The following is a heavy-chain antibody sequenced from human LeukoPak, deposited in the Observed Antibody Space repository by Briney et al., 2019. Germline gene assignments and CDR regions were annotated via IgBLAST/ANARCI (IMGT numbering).Heavy chain of an antibody. V-gene: IGHV3-73*01. D-gene: IGHD3-3*01. CDR1: GFTFSGSS. Sequence: PGGSLRLSCAASGFTFSGSSLQWVRQASGKGLEWLGRIRGKANSYSTAYAASVKSRFTISRDDSNNTAYLQMNSLKTEDTAVYYCTSNDFWSTYWGQGTLVTVSS. CDR2: IRGKANSYST. J-gene: IGHJ4*02. CDR3: TSNDFWSTY.